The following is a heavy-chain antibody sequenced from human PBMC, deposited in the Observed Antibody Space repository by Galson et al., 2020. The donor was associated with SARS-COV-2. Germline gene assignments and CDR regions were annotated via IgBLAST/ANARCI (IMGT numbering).Heavy chain of an antibody. CDR2: IGSSGTTI. D-gene: IGHD5-18*01. Sequence: GGSLRLSCAASGFTFSDYYMGWLRQAPGKGLEWVSYIGSSGTTIYYADSMKGRFTISRDNAKNSLWLQLDSLRGDDAAVYYCSRVGYSYGWHYFDHWGQGTLVTVSS. V-gene: IGHV3-11*01. CDR1: GFTFSDYY. CDR3: SRVGYSYGWHYFDH. J-gene: IGHJ4*02.